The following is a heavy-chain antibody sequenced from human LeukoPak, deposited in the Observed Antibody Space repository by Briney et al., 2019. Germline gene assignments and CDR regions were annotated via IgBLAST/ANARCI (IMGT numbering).Heavy chain of an antibody. CDR1: GFTFSRYW. CDR2: IKQDGSEK. CDR3: ARIGAAGVDS. J-gene: IGHJ4*02. D-gene: IGHD6-13*01. Sequence: GGSLRLSCAVSGFTFSRYWMSWVRQAPGKGLEWVVNIKQDGSEKYYVDSVKGRFTISRDNSKSSLYLQMNSLRAEDTAVYYCARIGAAGVDSWGLGTLVTVSS. V-gene: IGHV3-7*03.